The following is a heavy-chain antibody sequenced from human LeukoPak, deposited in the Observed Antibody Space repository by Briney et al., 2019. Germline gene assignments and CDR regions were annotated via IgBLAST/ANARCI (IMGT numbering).Heavy chain of an antibody. D-gene: IGHD2-2*01. CDR2: INHSGST. V-gene: IGHV4-34*01. Sequence: SETLSLTCAVYGGSFSGYYWSWIRQPPGKGLEWIGEINHSGSTNYNPSLKSRVTISVDTSKNQFSLKLSSVTAADTAVYYCARLGSSREFDPWGQGTLVTVSS. CDR1: GGSFSGYY. CDR3: ARLGSSREFDP. J-gene: IGHJ5*02.